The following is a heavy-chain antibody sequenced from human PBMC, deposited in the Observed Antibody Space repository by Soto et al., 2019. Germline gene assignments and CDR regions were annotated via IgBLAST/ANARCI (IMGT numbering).Heavy chain of an antibody. J-gene: IGHJ6*03. V-gene: IGHV1-18*01. CDR2: ISAYNGNT. Sequence: ASVKVSCKASGYTFTSYGISWVRQAPGQGLEWMGWISAYNGNTNYAQKLQGRVTMTADTSTSTAYMERRSLRSDDTAVYYCARVPGGSLGEFFIVVGDYYMDVWGKGTTVTVSS. CDR3: ARVPGGSLGEFFIVVGDYYMDV. D-gene: IGHD3-16*01. CDR1: GYTFTSYG.